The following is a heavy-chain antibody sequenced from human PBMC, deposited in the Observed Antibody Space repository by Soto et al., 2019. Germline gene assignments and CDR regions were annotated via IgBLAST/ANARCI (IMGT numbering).Heavy chain of an antibody. CDR3: ARVPSYHSSGYPHFDF. V-gene: IGHV4-61*01. D-gene: IGHD3-22*01. Sequence: SETLSLTCTVSGDSVRSGSNYWSWIRQPPGKGLHWIGYIFHTGSTNYNLSLKSRVTMSVDTSKNQFSLKLSSVTAADTAVYYCARVPSYHSSGYPHFDFWGQGALVTVSS. CDR2: IFHTGST. J-gene: IGHJ4*02. CDR1: GDSVRSGSNY.